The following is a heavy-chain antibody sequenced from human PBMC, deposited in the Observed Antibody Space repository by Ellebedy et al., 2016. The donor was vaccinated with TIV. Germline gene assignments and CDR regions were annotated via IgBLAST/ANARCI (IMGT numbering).Heavy chain of an antibody. Sequence: PGGSLRLSCAVSGFTSSTSWMSWVRHAPGQGLEWVATMNGEGNERFYVDSVEGRFTISRDNAKDSVYLQMNSLRNEDPAVYYCAREAESGTFFGDCMDVWGQGTTVIVSS. J-gene: IGHJ6*02. CDR1: GFTSSTSW. CDR3: AREAESGTFFGDCMDV. V-gene: IGHV3-7*01. CDR2: MNGEGNER. D-gene: IGHD1-26*01.